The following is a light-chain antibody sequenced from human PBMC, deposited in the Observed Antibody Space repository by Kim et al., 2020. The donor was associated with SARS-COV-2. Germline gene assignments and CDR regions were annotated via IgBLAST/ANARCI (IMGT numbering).Light chain of an antibody. CDR2: ATS. Sequence: EIVLTQSPGTLSLSPGERATLSCRASQSVSTSVLAWYQQKPGKAPRLLIYATSGRATGIPDRFSGSGSGTDFTLTINRLEPEDSAVYSCQQYGTSPFNFGQGTKLEI. V-gene: IGKV3-20*01. CDR1: QSVSTSV. CDR3: QQYGTSPFN. J-gene: IGKJ2*01.